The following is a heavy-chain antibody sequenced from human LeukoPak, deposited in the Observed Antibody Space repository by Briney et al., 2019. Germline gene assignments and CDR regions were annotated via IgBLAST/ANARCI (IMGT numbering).Heavy chain of an antibody. CDR3: VRHSNWGFDY. Sequence: GESLKISCKGSGYSFTNYWIGWVRQMPGKGLEWVGIIYPGNSDTRYSPSFQGQVTLSADKSISTAYLRWSTLKASDTAMYYCVRHSNWGFDYWDQGTLVTVSS. D-gene: IGHD7-27*01. CDR2: IYPGNSDT. CDR1: GYSFTNYW. V-gene: IGHV5-51*01. J-gene: IGHJ4*02.